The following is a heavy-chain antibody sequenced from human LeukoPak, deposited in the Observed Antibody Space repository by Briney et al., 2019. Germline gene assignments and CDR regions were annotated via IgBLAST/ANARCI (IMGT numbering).Heavy chain of an antibody. D-gene: IGHD1-26*01. Sequence: GGSLRLSCAASGFTFSSYWMHWVRQSPGKGLVWVSRINSDGSSTSYADSVKGRFTISRDNAKNTLYLQMNSLRAEDTSVYYCARDRNTGSSYENLFEYWGQGSLVTVSS. J-gene: IGHJ4*02. CDR1: GFTFSSYW. V-gene: IGHV3-74*01. CDR2: INSDGSST. CDR3: ARDRNTGSSYENLFEY.